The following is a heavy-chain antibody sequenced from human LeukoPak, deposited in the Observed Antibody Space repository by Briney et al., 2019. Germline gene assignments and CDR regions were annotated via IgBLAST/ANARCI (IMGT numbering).Heavy chain of an antibody. CDR3: ARDLQIESADYYFDY. V-gene: IGHV3-30-3*01. CDR1: GFTFGRYP. Sequence: GGSLRLSCAASGFTFGRYPMHWVRQAPGKGLEWVAVISYDANDKHYADSVKGRFTISRDNSNNALYLQMNSLRAEDTAIYYCARDLQIESADYYFDYWGQGTLVTVSS. D-gene: IGHD6-13*01. J-gene: IGHJ4*02. CDR2: ISYDANDK.